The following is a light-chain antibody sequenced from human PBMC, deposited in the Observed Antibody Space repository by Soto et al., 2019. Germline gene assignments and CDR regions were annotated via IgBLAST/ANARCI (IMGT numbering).Light chain of an antibody. J-gene: IGLJ1*01. CDR2: DVS. Sequence: QSVLTQDASVSGSPGQSITISCTGTSSDVGGYNYVSWYQQHPGKAPKLMIYDVSNRPSGVSNRFSGSKSGNTASLSISGLQAEDEADYYCSSYTSSSTPYVFGTGTKVTV. V-gene: IGLV2-14*01. CDR3: SSYTSSSTPYV. CDR1: SSDVGGYNY.